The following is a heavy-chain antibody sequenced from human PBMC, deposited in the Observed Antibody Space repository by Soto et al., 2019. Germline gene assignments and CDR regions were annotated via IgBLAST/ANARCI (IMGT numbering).Heavy chain of an antibody. D-gene: IGHD1-1*01. CDR3: VRDGTKTLRDWFDP. CDR1: GASISGFY. J-gene: IGHJ5*02. CDR2: IYATGTT. V-gene: IGHV4-4*07. Sequence: SDTLSLTCTVSGASISGFYWSWTRKSAGKGLEWIGRIYATGTTDYNPSLKSRVMMSVDTSKKQFSLKLRSVTAADTAVYYCVRDGTKTLRDWFDPWGQGISVTVSS.